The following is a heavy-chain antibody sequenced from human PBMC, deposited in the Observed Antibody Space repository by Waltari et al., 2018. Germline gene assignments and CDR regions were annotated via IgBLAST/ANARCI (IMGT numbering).Heavy chain of an antibody. V-gene: IGHV3-64D*08. D-gene: IGHD3-16*02. CDR3: VKLSSDI. Sequence: EVQLVESGGGFVQSGGSLRLSCSASAFIFSNYAMHWVRQAPGKRLEYVSAISNNGDTTYYIDSVKGRFSISRDNSKNTLYLQVNSLTTEDSAVYYCVKLSSDIWGQGTRVTVSS. J-gene: IGHJ4*02. CDR1: AFIFSNYA. CDR2: ISNNGDTT.